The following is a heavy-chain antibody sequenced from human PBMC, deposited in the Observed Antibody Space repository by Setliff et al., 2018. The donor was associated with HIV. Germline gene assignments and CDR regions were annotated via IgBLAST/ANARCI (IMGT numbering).Heavy chain of an antibody. CDR2: IIPIFGTA. CDR3: AVGRLYYDGKGALDY. D-gene: IGHD3-22*01. Sequence: SVKVSCKASGGTFSSYAISWVRQAPGQGLEWMGGIIPIFGTANYAQKFQGRVTITADESTSTAYMELSSLRSEDTAVYYCAVGRLYYDGKGALDYWGQGMLVTVSS. V-gene: IGHV1-69*13. J-gene: IGHJ4*02. CDR1: GGTFSSYA.